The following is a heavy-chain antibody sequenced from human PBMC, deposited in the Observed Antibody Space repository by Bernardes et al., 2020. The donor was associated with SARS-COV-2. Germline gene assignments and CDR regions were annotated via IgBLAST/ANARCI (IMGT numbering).Heavy chain of an antibody. CDR2: IRNEVNSYAT. CDR3: ARLSDSSTWSDYYYYPMDV. D-gene: IGHD6-13*01. Sequence: GSLRLSCAASGFTFSGAAMHWVRQASGKGLEWLGQIRNEVNSYATTYAASVKGRFTISRDDSKNTAYLQMNSLKTEDTAVYYCARLSDSSTWSDYYYYPMDVWGQGTTVIVSS. V-gene: IGHV3-73*01. CDR1: GFTFSGAA. J-gene: IGHJ6*02.